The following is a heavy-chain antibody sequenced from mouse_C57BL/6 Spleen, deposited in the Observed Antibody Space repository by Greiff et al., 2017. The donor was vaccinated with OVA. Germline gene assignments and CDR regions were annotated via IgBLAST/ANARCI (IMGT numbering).Heavy chain of an antibody. J-gene: IGHJ3*01. CDR1: GFTFSDAW. CDR3: TRGLYYGNYGFAY. V-gene: IGHV6-6*01. Sequence: EVKVEESGGGLVQPGGSMKLSCAASGFTFSDAWMDWVRQSPEKGLEWVAEIRNKANNHATYYAESVKGRFTISRDDSKSSVYLQMNSLRAEDTGIYYCTRGLYYGNYGFAYWGQGTLVTVSA. CDR2: IRNKANNHAT. D-gene: IGHD2-1*01.